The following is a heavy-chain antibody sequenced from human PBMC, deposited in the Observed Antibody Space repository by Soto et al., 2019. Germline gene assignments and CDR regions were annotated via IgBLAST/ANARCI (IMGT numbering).Heavy chain of an antibody. CDR1: GGTLSSYA. V-gene: IGHV1-69*12. J-gene: IGHJ2*01. CDR2: IIPIFGTA. Sequence: QVQLVQSGAEVKKPGSSVKVSCKASGGTLSSYAISWVRQAPGQGLEWMGGIIPIFGTADYAQKFQGRVTITADESTSTASMAVSSMRSVVTAVNYGARAVTTPWYFGLWGRGTLVTVSS. D-gene: IGHD4-17*01. CDR3: ARAVTTPWYFGL.